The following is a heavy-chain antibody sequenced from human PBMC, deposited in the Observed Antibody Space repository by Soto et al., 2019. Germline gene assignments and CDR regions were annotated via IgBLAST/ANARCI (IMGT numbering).Heavy chain of an antibody. J-gene: IGHJ4*02. CDR3: AREGSYWNDVGPD. CDR1: GFTFSSYS. Sequence: RLSCAASGFTFSSYSMNWVRQAPGKGLEWVSSISISSSYIYYADSVKGRFTISRDNAKNSLYLQMNSLRAEDTAVYFCAREGSYWNDVGPDWGQGTLVTVSS. D-gene: IGHD1-1*01. V-gene: IGHV3-21*01. CDR2: ISISSSYI.